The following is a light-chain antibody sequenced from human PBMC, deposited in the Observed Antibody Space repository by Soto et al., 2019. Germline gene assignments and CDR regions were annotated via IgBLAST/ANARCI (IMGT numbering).Light chain of an antibody. J-gene: IGKJ5*01. CDR3: QQYNNWPPIT. V-gene: IGKV3-15*01. CDR2: GAS. CDR1: QSVRSN. Sequence: ETVMTQSPDTLSVSPVERATLSCRASQSVRSNLAWYQQKPGQAPRLLIYGASTRATGIPARFSGSGSGTDFTLTISSLQSEDFAVHYCQQYNNWPPITVGQGTRLDIK.